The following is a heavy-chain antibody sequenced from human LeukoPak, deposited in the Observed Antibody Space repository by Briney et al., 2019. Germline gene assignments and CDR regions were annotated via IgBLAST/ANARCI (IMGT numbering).Heavy chain of an antibody. J-gene: IGHJ5*02. D-gene: IGHD3-3*01. V-gene: IGHV4-4*07. CDR1: GGSISSYY. CDR2: IYTSGST. Sequence: SETLSLTCTVSGGSISSYYWSWIRQPAGKGLEWIGRIYTSGSTNYNPSLKSRVTMSVDTSNNQFSLKLSSVTAADTAVYYCARERILRFLDGWFDPWGQGTLVTVSS. CDR3: ARERILRFLDGWFDP.